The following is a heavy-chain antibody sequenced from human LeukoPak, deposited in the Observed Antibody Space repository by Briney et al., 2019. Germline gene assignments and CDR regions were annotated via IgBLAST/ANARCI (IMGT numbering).Heavy chain of an antibody. CDR1: GGSISSYY. CDR2: IYTSGST. V-gene: IGHV4-4*07. D-gene: IGHD6-13*01. J-gene: IGHJ4*02. CDR3: AREGVAAAGRTLDY. Sequence: SETLSFTCNVSGGSISSYYWSWIRQPAGKGLEWIGRIYTSGSTNYNPSLKSRVTMSVDTSRNQFSLKMSSVTAADTAVYYCAREGVAAAGRTLDYWGQGTLVTVSS.